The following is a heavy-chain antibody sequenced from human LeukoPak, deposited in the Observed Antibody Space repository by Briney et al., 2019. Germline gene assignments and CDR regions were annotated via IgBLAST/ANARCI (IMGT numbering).Heavy chain of an antibody. D-gene: IGHD2-2*01. CDR2: ISMDGSQQ. V-gene: IGHV3-30*03. Sequence: SGGSLRLSCAASGFTFIDYDMHWVRQPPGTGLEWVAVISMDGSQQYYADSVKGRFTISRDNFKNTLYLQMNSLRSEDTSVYYCAREVYSYALDALDLWGQGTMVTVSS. CDR3: AREVYSYALDALDL. CDR1: GFTFIDYD. J-gene: IGHJ3*01.